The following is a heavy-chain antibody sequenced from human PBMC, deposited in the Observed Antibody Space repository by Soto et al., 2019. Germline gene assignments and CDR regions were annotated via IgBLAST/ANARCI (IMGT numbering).Heavy chain of an antibody. CDR1: GFPFSGYA. CDR3: AKEVTSCCYPGFDS. J-gene: IGHJ4*01. Sequence: EVQLLESGGDLVQPGGSLRLSCVASGFPFSGYAMAWVRQAPGKGLECISGISGSGKEKHYAESVKGRFTISRDNTKNTVYLQMDSRKAEDTALYYCAKEVTSCCYPGFDSWGQGTLVTVSS. V-gene: IGHV3-23*01. CDR2: ISGSGKEK. D-gene: IGHD2-21*01.